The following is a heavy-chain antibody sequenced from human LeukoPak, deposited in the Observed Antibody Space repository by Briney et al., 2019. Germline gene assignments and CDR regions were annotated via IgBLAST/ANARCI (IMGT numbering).Heavy chain of an antibody. V-gene: IGHV3-23*01. D-gene: IGHD3-10*01. J-gene: IGHJ4*02. CDR3: VKRKYYESGPFDF. CDR2: ISGSADIT. Sequence: GGSLRLSCAASGFTFRSYWMSWVRQAPGKGLEWVSIISGSADITYYADSVKGRFTISRDNSKNTLFLQMNSLRAEDTAIYYCVKRKYYESGPFDFWGQGTLVTVSS. CDR1: GFTFRSYW.